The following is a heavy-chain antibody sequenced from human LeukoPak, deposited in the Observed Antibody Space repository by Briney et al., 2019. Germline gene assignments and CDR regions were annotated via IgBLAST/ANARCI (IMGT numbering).Heavy chain of an antibody. CDR1: GFTFDDYG. Sequence: PGGSLRLSXAASGFTFDDYGMSWVRQAPGKGLEWVSGINWNGGSTGYADSVKGRFTISRDNAKNSLYLQMNSLRAEDTALYYCARSSSGWYYFDYWGQGTLVTVSS. D-gene: IGHD6-19*01. CDR2: INWNGGST. J-gene: IGHJ4*02. V-gene: IGHV3-20*04. CDR3: ARSSSGWYYFDY.